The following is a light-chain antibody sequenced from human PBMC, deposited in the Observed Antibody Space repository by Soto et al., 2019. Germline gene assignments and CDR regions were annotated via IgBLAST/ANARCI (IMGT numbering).Light chain of an antibody. CDR2: DAS. J-gene: IGKJ2*03. V-gene: IGKV1-5*01. CDR3: QQYKNYSYS. CDR1: QPVNTF. Sequence: IHLTQSPSTVSAFVGDSVTFSYRASQPVNTFLAWYQQKPGGAPKAVIFDASSLRSGVPSRFSGSGFGTEFTLSITSLQPDDFATYYCQQYKNYSYSFGQGTKLEIK.